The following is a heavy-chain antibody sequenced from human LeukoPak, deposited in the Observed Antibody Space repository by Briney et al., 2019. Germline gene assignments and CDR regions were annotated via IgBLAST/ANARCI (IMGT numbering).Heavy chain of an antibody. Sequence: ASVKVSCKASGYTFTSYGISWVRQAPGQGLEWMGWISAYNGNTNYAQKFQGRVTITRDTSASTAYMELSSLRSEDTAVYYCARALAPRITMIVVVTRDDAFDIWGQGTMVTVSS. D-gene: IGHD3-22*01. CDR2: ISAYNGNT. CDR1: GYTFTSYG. V-gene: IGHV1-18*01. J-gene: IGHJ3*02. CDR3: ARALAPRITMIVVVTRDDAFDI.